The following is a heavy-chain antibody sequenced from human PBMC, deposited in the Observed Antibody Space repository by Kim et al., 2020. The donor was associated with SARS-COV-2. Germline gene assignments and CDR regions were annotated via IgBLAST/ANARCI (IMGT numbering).Heavy chain of an antibody. CDR3: ARGSGWAFDY. D-gene: IGHD6-19*01. V-gene: IGHV1-3*04. J-gene: IGHJ4*02. Sequence: ASVKVSCKASGYTFINYVMHWVRQAPGQRPEWTGLISIGNDNTKFSQKFQGRVTITRDTSASTAYMELTSLRSEDTAIYYCARGSGWAFDYWGQGTLVPV. CDR1: GYTFINYV. CDR2: ISIGNDNT.